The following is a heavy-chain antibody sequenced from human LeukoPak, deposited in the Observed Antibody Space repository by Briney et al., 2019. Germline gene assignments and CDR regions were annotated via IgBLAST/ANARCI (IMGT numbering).Heavy chain of an antibody. CDR1: GYTFTGYY. Sequence: GASVKVSCKASGYTFTGYYMHWVRQAPGQGLEWMGWINPNSGNTNYAQKLQGRVTMTTDTSTSTAYMELRSLRSDDTAVYYCAREVKRGYSYGLLDYYGMDVWGQGTTVTVSS. J-gene: IGHJ6*02. V-gene: IGHV1-18*04. D-gene: IGHD5-18*01. CDR3: AREVKRGYSYGLLDYYGMDV. CDR2: INPNSGNT.